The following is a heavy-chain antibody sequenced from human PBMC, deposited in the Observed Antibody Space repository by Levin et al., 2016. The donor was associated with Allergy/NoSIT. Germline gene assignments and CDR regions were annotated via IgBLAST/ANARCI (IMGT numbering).Heavy chain of an antibody. CDR3: ARDQDQSYYGLGTFDP. V-gene: IGHV3-74*01. J-gene: IGHJ5*02. CDR1: GFTFSSYW. CDR2: INGDGRST. D-gene: IGHD3-10*01. Sequence: GESLKISCAASGFTFSSYWMHWVRQAPGKGLVWVSRINGDGRSTNYADSVKGRFTISRDNAKNSLYLQMNSLRVEDTAMYYCARDQDQSYYGLGTFDPWGQGTLVTVSA.